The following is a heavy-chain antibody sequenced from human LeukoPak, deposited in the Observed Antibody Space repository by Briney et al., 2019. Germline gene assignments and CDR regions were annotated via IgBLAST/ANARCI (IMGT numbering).Heavy chain of an antibody. Sequence: PGGSLRLSCAASGFTFNNYWMHWVRQVPGKGLVWVSRIGTDGSSTTYADYVKGRFTISRDNAKNTLYLQMNSLRAEDTAVYYCARDKYGGNSNAFDIWGQGTLVTVSS. CDR2: IGTDGSST. J-gene: IGHJ3*02. CDR3: ARDKYGGNSNAFDI. D-gene: IGHD4-23*01. CDR1: GFTFNNYW. V-gene: IGHV3-74*01.